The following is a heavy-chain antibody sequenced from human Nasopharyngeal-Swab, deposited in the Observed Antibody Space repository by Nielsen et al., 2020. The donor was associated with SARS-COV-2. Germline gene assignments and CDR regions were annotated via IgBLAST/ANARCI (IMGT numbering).Heavy chain of an antibody. J-gene: IGHJ6*02. D-gene: IGHD3-3*01. CDR3: ARVFQGSYYYCIDV. V-gene: IGHV1-46*01. CDR1: GCTFTSYY. Sequence: SVQVACKASGCTFTSYYMHWVRQAPVKGLEWMGIIKPSGGSTSYAQKFQDRVTMTRDMSTSTVYMELSSLRSEDTAVYYCARVFQGSYYYCIDVWGQGTTVTVSS. CDR2: IKPSGGST.